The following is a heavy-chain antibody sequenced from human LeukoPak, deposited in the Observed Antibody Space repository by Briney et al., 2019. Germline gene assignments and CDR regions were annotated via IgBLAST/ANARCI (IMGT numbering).Heavy chain of an antibody. CDR1: GVSVSSGDYY. CDR2: IYYSGST. Sequence: SETLSLTCTVSGVSVSSGDYYWGWIRQSPGKGLEWIGYIYYSGSTYYNPSLKSRVTMSVDTSKNQFSLRLTSVTAADTAVYYCARAGAWQIDPWGQGTLVTVSS. V-gene: IGHV4-30-4*02. D-gene: IGHD3-10*01. CDR3: ARAGAWQIDP. J-gene: IGHJ5*02.